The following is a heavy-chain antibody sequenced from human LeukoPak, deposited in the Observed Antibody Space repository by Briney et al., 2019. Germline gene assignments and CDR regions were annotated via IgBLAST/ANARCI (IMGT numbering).Heavy chain of an antibody. D-gene: IGHD3-22*01. J-gene: IGHJ4*02. Sequence: SVKVSCKASGGTFSSYAISWVRQAPGQGLEWMGGIIPIFGTANYAQKFQGRVTITADESTSTAYMELSSLRSEDTAVYYCARDGGLYDSSGYYWIDYWGQGTLVTVSS. CDR3: ARDGGLYDSSGYYWIDY. CDR1: GGTFSSYA. CDR2: IIPIFGTA. V-gene: IGHV1-69*13.